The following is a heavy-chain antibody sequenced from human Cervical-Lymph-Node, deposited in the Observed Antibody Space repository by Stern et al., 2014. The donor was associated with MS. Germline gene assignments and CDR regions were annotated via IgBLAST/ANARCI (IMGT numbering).Heavy chain of an antibody. CDR2: ILHDRSQR. D-gene: IGHD6-6*01. Sequence: DQLVESGGGVVQPGRSLRLSCAASGFHFSNYPIHWIRQAPGKGLEWVARILHDRSQRYYADAVKGRSTISRDNSKTTVDLQVDSLSTEDTAIYYCARDQVEYHSSFCMDVWGQGTTVVVSS. CDR1: GFHFSNYP. J-gene: IGHJ6*02. V-gene: IGHV3-30*01. CDR3: ARDQVEYHSSFCMDV.